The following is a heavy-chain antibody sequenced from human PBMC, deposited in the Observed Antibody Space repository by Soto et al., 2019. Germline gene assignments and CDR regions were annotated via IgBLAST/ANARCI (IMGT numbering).Heavy chain of an antibody. CDR3: AREGRVFEGGSGSLT. CDR1: GGSFSGYY. V-gene: IGHV4-34*01. CDR2: INHSGST. Sequence: SETLSLTCAVYGGSFSGYYWSWIRQPPGKGLEWIGEINHSGSTNYNPSLKSRVTISVDTSKNQFSLKLSSVTAADTAVYYCAREGRVFEGGSGSLTWGQGTLVTVSS. J-gene: IGHJ5*02. D-gene: IGHD3-10*01.